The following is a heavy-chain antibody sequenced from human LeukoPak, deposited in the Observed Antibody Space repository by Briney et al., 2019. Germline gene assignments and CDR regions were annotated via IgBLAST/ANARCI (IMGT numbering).Heavy chain of an antibody. CDR3: AREIAVAGTRAFDI. D-gene: IGHD6-19*01. CDR2: INPNSGGT. J-gene: IGHJ3*02. V-gene: IGHV1-2*04. Sequence: INPNSGGTNYAQKFQGWVTMTRDTSISTAYMELSRLRSDDTAVYYCAREIAVAGTRAFDIWGQGTMVTVSS.